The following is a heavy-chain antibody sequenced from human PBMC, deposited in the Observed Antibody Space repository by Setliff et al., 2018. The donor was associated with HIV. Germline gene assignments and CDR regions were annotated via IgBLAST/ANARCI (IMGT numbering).Heavy chain of an antibody. V-gene: IGHV7-4-1*02. CDR2: INTYTANP. J-gene: IGHJ3*02. Sequence: GASVKVSCKASGYTFTSYALNWVRQAPGQGLEWMGWINTYTANPMYAQGFTGRFVFSLDTSLRTAYLQISSLKAEDTALYYCARDRGVRGANDAFNIWGLGTMVTVSS. D-gene: IGHD3-10*01. CDR1: GYTFTSYA. CDR3: ARDRGVRGANDAFNI.